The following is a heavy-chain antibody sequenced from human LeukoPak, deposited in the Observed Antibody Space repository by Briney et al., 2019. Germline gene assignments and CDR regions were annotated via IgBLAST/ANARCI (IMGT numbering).Heavy chain of an antibody. V-gene: IGHV4-34*01. J-gene: IGHJ1*01. CDR1: GGSFSGYY. Sequence: SETLSLTCAVYGGSFSGYYWSWIRQPPGKGLEWIGEINHSGSTNYNPSLKSRVTILVDTSKDQFSLKLSSVTAADTAVYYCARGHSPVTTKVSYFQHWGQGTLVTVSS. CDR3: ARGHSPVTTKVSYFQH. CDR2: INHSGST. D-gene: IGHD5-12*01.